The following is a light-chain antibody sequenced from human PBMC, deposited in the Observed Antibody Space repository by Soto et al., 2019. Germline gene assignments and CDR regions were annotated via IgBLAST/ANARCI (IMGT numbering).Light chain of an antibody. J-gene: IGKJ2*01. V-gene: IGKV3-15*01. CDR3: QQYKDWPPYT. CDR1: QSVDIN. CDR2: DAS. Sequence: EIVMTQSPATLSVSPGGRATLSCRASQSVDINLAWYQRKPGQAPRLLIYDASTRATGIPARFSGTGSGTEFTLTIISLQSEDFAVYYCQQYKDWPPYTFGQGTKLEIK.